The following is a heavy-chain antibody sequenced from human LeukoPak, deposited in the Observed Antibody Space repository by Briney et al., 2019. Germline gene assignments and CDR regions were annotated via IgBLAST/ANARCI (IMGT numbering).Heavy chain of an antibody. CDR3: ARTLHALNWFDP. CDR1: RYSISSGYY. V-gene: IGHV4-38-2*02. D-gene: IGHD2-2*01. J-gene: IGHJ5*02. Sequence: SETLSLTCTVSRYSISSGYYWGWIRQPPGKGLEWIGSIYHSGSTYYNPSLKSRVTLSVDKSKNQFSLKLSSVTAADTAVYYCARTLHALNWFDPWGQGTLVTVSS. CDR2: IYHSGST.